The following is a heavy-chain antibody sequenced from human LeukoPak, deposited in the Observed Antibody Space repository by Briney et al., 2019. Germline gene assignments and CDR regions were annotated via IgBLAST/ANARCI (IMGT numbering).Heavy chain of an antibody. CDR2: ISDKNCST. CDR1: GYTFTTYS. D-gene: IGHD2-2*01. Sequence: ASVKVSCKPSGYTFTTYSLPWVRQAPRQSLEWMGWISDKNCSTKYAQSFQDRVTFTRDPATDPAYSELRSFSPHEQAIIYFGNATQPRGYFLHWGQGTLVSVSS. J-gene: IGHJ1*01. V-gene: IGHV1-18*01. CDR3: GNATQPRGYFLH.